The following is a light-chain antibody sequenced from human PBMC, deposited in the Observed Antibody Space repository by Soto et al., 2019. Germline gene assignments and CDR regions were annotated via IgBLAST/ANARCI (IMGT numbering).Light chain of an antibody. J-gene: IGKJ5*01. Sequence: EVVLTQSPATLSVSPGERATRSCRASESVFGYLAWYQHKPGQAPRLLIYDASNRATGVPARFSGSGSGTDFTLTISSLEPEDFAVYYCQQRYRWPPITFGQGTRLEIK. CDR1: ESVFGY. V-gene: IGKV3-11*01. CDR3: QQRYRWPPIT. CDR2: DAS.